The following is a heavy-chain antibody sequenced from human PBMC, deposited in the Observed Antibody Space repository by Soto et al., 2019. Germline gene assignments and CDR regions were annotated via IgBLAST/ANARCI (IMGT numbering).Heavy chain of an antibody. J-gene: IGHJ4*02. Sequence: QAHLVESGGGVVQPGRSLTLSCAVSGFTFSSHYMHWVRQAPGKGLEWVALISSDGNSKYYADSVKGRFTTSRDNSKNTMYLHMNSLRVEDTAVYYCARDDEGGSDCDLGYWGQGALVTVSS. CDR1: GFTFSSHY. D-gene: IGHD1-26*01. CDR3: ARDDEGGSDCDLGY. CDR2: ISSDGNSK. V-gene: IGHV3-30-3*01.